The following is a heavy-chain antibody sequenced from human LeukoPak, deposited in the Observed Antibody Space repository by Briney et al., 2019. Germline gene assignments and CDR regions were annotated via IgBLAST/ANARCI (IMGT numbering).Heavy chain of an antibody. J-gene: IGHJ4*02. D-gene: IGHD2-15*01. CDR2: IRYDGSNK. V-gene: IGHV3-30*02. Sequence: GGSLRLSCAASGFTFSSYGMHWVRQAPGKGLEWVEFIRYDGSNKYYADYVKGRFTISRDNSKNTLYLQMNSLRVEDTAVYYCAKDRCSGASCYYLDYWGQGTLVTVSS. CDR3: AKDRCSGASCYYLDY. CDR1: GFTFSSYG.